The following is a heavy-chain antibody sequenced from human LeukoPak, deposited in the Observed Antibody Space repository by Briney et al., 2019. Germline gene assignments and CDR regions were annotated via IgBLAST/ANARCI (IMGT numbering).Heavy chain of an antibody. CDR3: AKEEANSNWPPDGFDI. D-gene: IGHD6-13*01. Sequence: GGSLRLSCAASGFTFSSYAMTWVRQAPGKGLEWVSAISGGGDITSYADSVKGRFTISRDNSKNTLYLQMNSLRAEDTAVYSCAKEEANSNWPPDGFDISGQGTMVTVSS. CDR1: GFTFSSYA. V-gene: IGHV3-23*01. CDR2: ISGGGDIT. J-gene: IGHJ3*02.